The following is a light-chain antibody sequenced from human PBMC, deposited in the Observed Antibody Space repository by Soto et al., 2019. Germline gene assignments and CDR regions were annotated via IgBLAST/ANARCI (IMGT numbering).Light chain of an antibody. CDR1: KLGDKY. J-gene: IGLJ2*01. CDR2: QDS. CDR3: RGGDSTIV. Sequence: SYELTQPPSVSVSPGQTASITCSGDKLGDKYACWYQQKPGQSPVLVIYQDSKRPSGIPERFSGSNSGNTATLTISGTQAREGANFSGRGGDSTIVFGGGT. V-gene: IGLV3-1*01.